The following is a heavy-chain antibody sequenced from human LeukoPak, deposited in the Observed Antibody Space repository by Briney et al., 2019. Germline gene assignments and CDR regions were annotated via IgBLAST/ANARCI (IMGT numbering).Heavy chain of an antibody. CDR1: GFTFSRYA. V-gene: IGHV3-30-3*01. Sequence: PXGSLRLSRAASGFTFSRYAMHWVRQAPGTGLEWVAVISSDGSNKYYADSVKGRFSIYRDNSRNPLYLQMNRLRPENTAVYYCAREDYSSGYYLDYWGQGSLVTVSS. D-gene: IGHD3-22*01. CDR2: ISSDGSNK. J-gene: IGHJ4*02. CDR3: AREDYSSGYYLDY.